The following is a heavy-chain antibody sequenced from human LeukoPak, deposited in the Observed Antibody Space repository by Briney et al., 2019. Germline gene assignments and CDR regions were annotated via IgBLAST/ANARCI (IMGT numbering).Heavy chain of an antibody. J-gene: IGHJ4*02. CDR2: ITGGGDNT. Sequence: GASLRLSCEDSGFIFSNYAMSWVRQAPGQGLEWVSAITGGGDNTWYADSVKGRFTISRDNSKNTVSLQMNSLRAEDTAMYYCAKDVRPLRGYSYGTFDYWGQGILVTVSS. CDR1: GFIFSNYA. CDR3: AKDVRPLRGYSYGTFDY. D-gene: IGHD5-18*01. V-gene: IGHV3-23*01.